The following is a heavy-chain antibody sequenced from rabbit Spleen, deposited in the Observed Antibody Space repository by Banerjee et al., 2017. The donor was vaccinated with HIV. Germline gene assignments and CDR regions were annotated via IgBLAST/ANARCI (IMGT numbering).Heavy chain of an antibody. CDR3: ARDGDGDSSYNLYWLNL. D-gene: IGHD2-1*01. CDR2: IYGGSSGNT. J-gene: IGHJ4*01. Sequence: QEQLEESGGDLVKPGASLTLTCTASGFSFSSSYWICWVRQAPGKGLEWIACIYGGSSGNTYYASWAKGRFTISKPSSTTVTLQMTSLTAADTATYFCARDGDGDSSYNLYWLNLWGQGTLVTVS. V-gene: IGHV1S45*01. CDR1: GFSFSSSYW.